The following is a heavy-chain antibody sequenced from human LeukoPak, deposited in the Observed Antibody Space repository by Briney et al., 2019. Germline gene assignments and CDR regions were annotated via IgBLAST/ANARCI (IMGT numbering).Heavy chain of an antibody. CDR1: GGTFSSYA. Sequence: GASVKVSCKASGGTFSSYAISWVRQAPGQGLEWMGGIIPIFGTANYAQKFQGRVTITADESTSTAYMELSSLRSEDTAVYYCARGCEPPGVQLEHYYYYGMDVWSQGTTVTVSS. CDR3: ARGCEPPGVQLEHYYYYGMDV. CDR2: IIPIFGTA. V-gene: IGHV1-69*13. D-gene: IGHD1-1*01. J-gene: IGHJ6*02.